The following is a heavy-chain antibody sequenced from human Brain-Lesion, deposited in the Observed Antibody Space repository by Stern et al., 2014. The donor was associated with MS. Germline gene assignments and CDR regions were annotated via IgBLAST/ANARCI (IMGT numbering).Heavy chain of an antibody. CDR1: GYTLNELS. CDR3: ATLSPGAGGNYYRHFDY. D-gene: IGHD1-26*01. J-gene: IGHJ4*02. Sequence: QMQLVQSGAEVKKPGASVKVSCKVSGYTLNELSMHWVRQAPTKGLAWMGGFDPEDGETIYAQKFQGRVTMTEDTSTDTAYMELSSLRSEDTAVYYCATLSPGAGGNYYRHFDYWGQGTLVTVSS. V-gene: IGHV1-24*01. CDR2: FDPEDGET.